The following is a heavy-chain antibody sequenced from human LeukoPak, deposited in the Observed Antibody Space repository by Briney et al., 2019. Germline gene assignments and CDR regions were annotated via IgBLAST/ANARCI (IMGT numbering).Heavy chain of an antibody. V-gene: IGHV3-30*02. CDR1: GFTFSSYG. D-gene: IGHD5-12*01. J-gene: IGHJ4*02. CDR2: IRYDGGNK. CDR3: AKRKDFLNLVADY. Sequence: PGGSLRLPCAASGFTFSSYGMHWVRQAPGKGLEWVAFIRYDGGNKYYADSVKGRFTISRDNSKNTLYLQMNSLRAEDTAVYYCAKRKDFLNLVADYWGQGTLVTVSS.